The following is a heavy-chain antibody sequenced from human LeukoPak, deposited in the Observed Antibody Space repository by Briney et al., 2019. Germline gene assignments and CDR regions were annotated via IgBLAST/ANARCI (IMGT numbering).Heavy chain of an antibody. CDR3: ARRTRGFKGWFDP. Sequence: PSETLSLTRAVYGGSFSGYYWSWIRQPPGKGLEWIGEINHSGSTNYNPSLKSRVTISVDTSKNQFSLKLSSVTAADTAVYYCARRTRGFKGWFDPWGQGTLVTVSS. CDR2: INHSGST. J-gene: IGHJ5*02. V-gene: IGHV4-34*01. CDR1: GGSFSGYY. D-gene: IGHD3-10*01.